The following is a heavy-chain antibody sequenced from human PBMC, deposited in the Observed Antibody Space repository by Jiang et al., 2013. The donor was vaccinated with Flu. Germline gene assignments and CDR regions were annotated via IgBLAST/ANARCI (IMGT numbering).Heavy chain of an antibody. CDR2: IYAGDSDS. CDR3: TRHLAAAGKRLYYYYGMDV. V-gene: IGHV5-51*01. CDR1: GYSFNTHW. J-gene: IGHJ6*04. Sequence: GAEVKKPGESLRISCKGSGYSFNTHWIAWVRQVPGKGLEWLGIIYAGDSDSRYSPSFQGQVTMSVDKSITTAYLQWSSLKASDTATYYCTRHLAAAGKRLYYYYGMDVWGKGTTVTVSS. D-gene: IGHD6-13*01.